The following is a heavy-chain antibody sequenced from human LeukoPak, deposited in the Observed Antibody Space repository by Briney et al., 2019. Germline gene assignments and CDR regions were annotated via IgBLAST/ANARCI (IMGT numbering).Heavy chain of an antibody. CDR3: AKVGYSYGYDAFDI. Sequence: GGTLRLSRAASGFTFSSYGMSWVRQAPGKGLEWVSAISGSGGSTYYADSVKGRFTISRDNSKNTLYLQMNSLRAEDTAVYYCAKVGYSYGYDAFDIWGQGTMVTVSS. CDR2: ISGSGGST. V-gene: IGHV3-23*01. CDR1: GFTFSSYG. J-gene: IGHJ3*02. D-gene: IGHD5-18*01.